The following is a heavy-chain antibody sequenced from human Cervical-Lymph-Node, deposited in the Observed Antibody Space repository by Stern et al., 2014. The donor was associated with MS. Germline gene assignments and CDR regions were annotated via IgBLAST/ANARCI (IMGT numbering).Heavy chain of an antibody. CDR2: RGRAGGT. D-gene: IGHD1-1*01. V-gene: IGHV3-23*02. CDR1: GFTFSSFA. Sequence: EVHLVESGGGLVQPGGSLRLSCEGSGFTFSSFAMTWIRQAPGKGLEWVSGRGRAGGTHYEESGGGRFNVARDNSRKPLYLQMDRLRAEDTAVYYCGKDLHYWSADSWGQGTLVTVSS. J-gene: IGHJ4*02. CDR3: GKDLHYWSADS.